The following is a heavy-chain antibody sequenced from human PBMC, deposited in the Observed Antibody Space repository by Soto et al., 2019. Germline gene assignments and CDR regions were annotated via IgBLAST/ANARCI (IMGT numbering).Heavy chain of an antibody. D-gene: IGHD2-15*01. J-gene: IGHJ4*02. CDR3: ATLGYCSGGSCYSTPYFDY. V-gene: IGHV1-18*04. CDR1: GYTFTSYG. CDR2: ISAYNGNT. Sequence: ASVKVSCKASGYTFTSYGISWVRQAPGQGLEWMGWISAYNGNTNYAQKLQGRVTMTTDTSTSTAYMELRSLRSDDTAVYYCATLGYCSGGSCYSTPYFDYWGQGTLVTVSS.